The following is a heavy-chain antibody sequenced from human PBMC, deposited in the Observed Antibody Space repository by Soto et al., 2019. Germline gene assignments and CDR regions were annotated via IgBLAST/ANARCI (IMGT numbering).Heavy chain of an antibody. CDR3: ARSPYSSSWYGNDAFDI. Sequence: PWGSLRLSCAASGFTFSSYSMNWVRQAPGKGLEWVSSISSSSSYIYYADSVKGRFTISRDNAKNSLYLQMNSLRAEDTAVYYCARSPYSSSWYGNDAFDIWGQGTMVTVSS. CDR1: GFTFSSYS. CDR2: ISSSSSYI. V-gene: IGHV3-21*01. D-gene: IGHD6-13*01. J-gene: IGHJ3*02.